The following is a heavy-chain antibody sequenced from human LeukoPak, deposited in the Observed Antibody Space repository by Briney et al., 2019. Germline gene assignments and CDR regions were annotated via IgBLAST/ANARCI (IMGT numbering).Heavy chain of an antibody. Sequence: SETLSLTCAVSGVSISSSNSYWGWIRQPPGKGLEWIGSIYYSGNTYYNASLKSQVSISIDASKNQFSLKLTSVTAADTAVYYCARQTGSGLFILPGGQGTLVTVSS. CDR2: IYYSGNT. V-gene: IGHV4-39*01. CDR3: ARQTGSGLFILP. D-gene: IGHD3/OR15-3a*01. CDR1: GVSISSSNSY. J-gene: IGHJ4*02.